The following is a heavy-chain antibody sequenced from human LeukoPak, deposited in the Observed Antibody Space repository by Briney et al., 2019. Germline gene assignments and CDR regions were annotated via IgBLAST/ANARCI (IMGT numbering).Heavy chain of an antibody. V-gene: IGHV3-23*01. CDR2: IGGSSGST. J-gene: IGHJ6*03. CDR3: AKMKGPGLYYHYSMDV. CDR1: GFTFTGFA. Sequence: GGSLRLSCAASGFTFTGFAMSWVRQAPGKGPEWVSRIGGSSGSTYYADSVKGRFTISRDDSKKTLYLQMNSLRADDTAVYYCAKMKGPGLYYHYSMDVWGKGTTVIVSS.